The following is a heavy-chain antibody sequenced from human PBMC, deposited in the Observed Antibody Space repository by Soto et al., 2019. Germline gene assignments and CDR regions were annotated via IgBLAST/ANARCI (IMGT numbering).Heavy chain of an antibody. V-gene: IGHV1-69*12. J-gene: IGHJ5*02. CDR1: GGTFSSSG. CDR3: AREWQNNWFDP. Sequence: QVQLVQSEAEVKKPGSSVKVSCKASGGTFSSSGISWVRQAPGQSLEWMGGIIPIFDTTNYAQKFHGRVTITADESTSTAYMELSSLRFEDTAVYYCAREWQNNWFDPWGQGTLVTVSS. D-gene: IGHD5-12*01. CDR2: IIPIFDTT.